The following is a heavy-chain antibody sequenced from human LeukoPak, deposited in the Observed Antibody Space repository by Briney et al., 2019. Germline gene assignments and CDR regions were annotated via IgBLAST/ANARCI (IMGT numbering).Heavy chain of an antibody. CDR3: ARLGIVGALGY. D-gene: IGHD1-26*01. Sequence: ASVTVSFTASGYTFTSYYMHWVRQAPGQGLEWMGIINPSGGSTSYAQKFQGRVTMTRDMSTSTVYMELSSLRSEDTAVYYCARLGIVGALGYWGQGTLVTVSS. CDR1: GYTFTSYY. V-gene: IGHV1-46*01. J-gene: IGHJ4*02. CDR2: INPSGGST.